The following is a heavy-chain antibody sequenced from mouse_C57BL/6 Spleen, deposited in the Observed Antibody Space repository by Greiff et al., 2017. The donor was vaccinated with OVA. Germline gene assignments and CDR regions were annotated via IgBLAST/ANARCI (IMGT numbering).Heavy chain of an antibody. J-gene: IGHJ4*01. CDR2: IRSKSNNYAT. D-gene: IGHD2-3*01. CDR3: ERHGWLGDAMDG. CDR1: GFSFNTYA. Sequence: EVQLVESGGGLVQPKGSLKLSCAASGFSFNTYAMNWVRQAPGKGLEWVARIRSKSNNYATYYADSVKDRFTISRDDSESMLYLQMNNLKTEDTAMYYCERHGWLGDAMDGWGQGTSVTVS. V-gene: IGHV10-1*01.